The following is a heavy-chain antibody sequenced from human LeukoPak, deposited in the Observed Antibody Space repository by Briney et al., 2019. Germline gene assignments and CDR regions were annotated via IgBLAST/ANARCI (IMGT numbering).Heavy chain of an antibody. D-gene: IGHD5/OR15-5a*01. J-gene: IGHJ4*02. V-gene: IGHV4-39*07. CDR1: GGSISSCTYS. Sequence: SETLSLTCSVSGGSISSCTYSWGWIRQPPGKGLEWIGEINHSGSTNYNPSLKSRVTISVDTSKNQFSLKLSSVTAADTAVYYCARGVSFDYWGQGTLVTVSS. CDR3: ARGVSFDY. CDR2: INHSGST.